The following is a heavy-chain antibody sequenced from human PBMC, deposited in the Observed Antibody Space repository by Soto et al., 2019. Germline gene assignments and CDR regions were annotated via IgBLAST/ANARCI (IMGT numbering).Heavy chain of an antibody. D-gene: IGHD4-17*01. Sequence: SETLSLTCTVSGGSISSSSYYWGWIRQPPGKGLEWIGSIYYSGSTYYNPSLKSRVTISVDTSKNQCSLKLSSVTAADTAVYYCARRQKDESHDYGDYVSGNRNRYYMDVWGKGTTVTVSS. J-gene: IGHJ6*03. CDR1: GGSISSSSYY. CDR3: ARRQKDESHDYGDYVSGNRNRYYMDV. CDR2: IYYSGST. V-gene: IGHV4-39*01.